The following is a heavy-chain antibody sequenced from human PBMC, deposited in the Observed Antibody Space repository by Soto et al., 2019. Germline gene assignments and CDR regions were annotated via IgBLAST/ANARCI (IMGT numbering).Heavy chain of an antibody. J-gene: IGHJ5*01. CDR2: IYPADSDT. Sequence: PGEALKISCTGSGDSFTSYWIGLVRQMPGKGLEWMGIIYPADSDTRYSPSFQGQVTISADKSISTAYLQRTSLKASDTTMYYCARHAYCGGDCSRRLIWFDSWGQATPVSVSS. CDR1: GDSFTSYW. CDR3: ARHAYCGGDCSRRLIWFDS. D-gene: IGHD2-21*02. V-gene: IGHV5-51*01.